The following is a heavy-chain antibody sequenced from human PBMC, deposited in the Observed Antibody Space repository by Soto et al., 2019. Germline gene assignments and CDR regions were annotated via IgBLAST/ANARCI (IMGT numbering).Heavy chain of an antibody. CDR3: ARDPGYCSSTSCLPYGMDV. D-gene: IGHD2-2*01. CDR1: GFTFSSHS. J-gene: IGHJ6*02. V-gene: IGHV3-21*01. Sequence: GSLRLSCAASGFTFSSHSMNWVRQAPGKGLEWVSSISSSSSYIYYADSVKGRFTISRDNAKNSLYLQMNSLRAEDTAVYYCARDPGYCSSTSCLPYGMDVWGQGTTVTVSS. CDR2: ISSSSSYI.